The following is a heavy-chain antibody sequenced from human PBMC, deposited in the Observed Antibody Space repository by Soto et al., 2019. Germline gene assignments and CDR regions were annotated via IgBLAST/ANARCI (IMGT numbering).Heavy chain of an antibody. CDR1: GFTFSSYG. D-gene: IGHD1-26*01. J-gene: IGHJ4*02. CDR3: AKSVRGSSYFAY. Sequence: GGSLRLSCAASGFTFSSYGMHWVRQAPAKGLEWVAVISYDGSNKYYADSVKGRFTISRDNSKNTLYLQMNSLRAEDTAVYYCAKSVRGSSYFAYWGQGTLVTVSS. CDR2: ISYDGSNK. V-gene: IGHV3-30*18.